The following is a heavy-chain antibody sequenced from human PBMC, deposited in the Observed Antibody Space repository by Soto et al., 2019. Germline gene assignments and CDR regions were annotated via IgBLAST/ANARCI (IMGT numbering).Heavy chain of an antibody. Sequence: PSETLSLTCTVSGGSISSGGYYWNWIRQQPGKGMDWIGYMYYSANTHYNPSLKSRVTISADTSKNEVSLKLRSVTAADTAVYYCARGGYHYDSSGYYNVGYFDYWGQGTLVTVAS. J-gene: IGHJ4*02. CDR1: GGSISSGGYY. V-gene: IGHV4-31*03. CDR2: MYYSANT. D-gene: IGHD3-22*01. CDR3: ARGGYHYDSSGYYNVGYFDY.